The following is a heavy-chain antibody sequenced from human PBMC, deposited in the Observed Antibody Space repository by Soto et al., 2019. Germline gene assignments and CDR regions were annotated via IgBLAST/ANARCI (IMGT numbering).Heavy chain of an antibody. J-gene: IGHJ4*02. CDR2: ISAYNGNT. D-gene: IGHD4-4*01. Sequence: QVQLVQSGAEVKKPGASVKLSCKPSGYTFTSYAISWVRQAPGQGLEWMGWISAYNGNTNYAPKLQGRVTLTTDASTGTAYMELSSLRSDDTAVYYCARHQATVTTNPFDYWGQGTLVTVAS. CDR3: ARHQATVTTNPFDY. CDR1: GYTFTSYA. V-gene: IGHV1-18*01.